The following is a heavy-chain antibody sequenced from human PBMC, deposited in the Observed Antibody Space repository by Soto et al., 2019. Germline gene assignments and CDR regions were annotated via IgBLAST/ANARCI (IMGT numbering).Heavy chain of an antibody. CDR3: ARSALGSNDY. Sequence: SETLSLTCTVSGGSISSYYWSWIRQPPGKGLEWIGYIYYSGSTNYNPSLKSRVTISVDTSKNQFSLKLSSVTAADTAVYYCARSALGSNDYWGQGTLVTVSS. CDR2: IYYSGST. V-gene: IGHV4-59*01. D-gene: IGHD1-26*01. CDR1: GGSISSYY. J-gene: IGHJ4*02.